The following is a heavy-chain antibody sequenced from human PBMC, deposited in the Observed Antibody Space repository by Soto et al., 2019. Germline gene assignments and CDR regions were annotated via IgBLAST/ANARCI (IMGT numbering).Heavy chain of an antibody. J-gene: IGHJ4*02. D-gene: IGHD1-1*01. CDR1: GGSISRNVYY. V-gene: IGHV4-31*03. CDR2: IYYAGST. Sequence: QVQLQESGPGLVKSSQTLSLTCSVSGGSISRNVYYWTWLRQHPGKDLEWIGHIYYAGSTYSNPSLKSRLSMSLAKSKNQFSLKLTSVTAADTAIYYCARGLTTLYYFDSWGQGTLVSVSS. CDR3: ARGLTTLYYFDS.